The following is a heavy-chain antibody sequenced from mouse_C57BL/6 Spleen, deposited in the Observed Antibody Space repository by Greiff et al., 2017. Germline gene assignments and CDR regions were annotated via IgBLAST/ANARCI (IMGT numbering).Heavy chain of an antibody. V-gene: IGHV1-53*01. D-gene: IGHD3-3*01. CDR2: INPSNGGT. CDR1: GYTFTSYW. J-gene: IGHJ1*03. CDR3: ARQGTPWGYFDV. Sequence: QVQLKQSGTELVKPGASVKLSCKASGYTFTSYWMHWVKQRPGQGLEWIGNINPSNGGTNYNEKFKSKATLTVDKSSSTAYMQLSSLTSEDSAVYYCARQGTPWGYFDVWGTGTTVTVSS.